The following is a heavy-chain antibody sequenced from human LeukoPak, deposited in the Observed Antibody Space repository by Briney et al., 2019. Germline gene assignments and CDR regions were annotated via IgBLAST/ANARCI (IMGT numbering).Heavy chain of an antibody. J-gene: IGHJ5*02. CDR2: ISGSGGST. Sequence: PGGSLRLSCAASGFTFSSYAMSWVCQAPGKGLEWVSAISGSGGSTYYADSVKGRFTISRDNSKNTLYLQMNSLRAEDTAVYYCAKAPQWLATKNWFDPWGQGTLVTVSS. V-gene: IGHV3-23*01. CDR3: AKAPQWLATKNWFDP. D-gene: IGHD6-19*01. CDR1: GFTFSSYA.